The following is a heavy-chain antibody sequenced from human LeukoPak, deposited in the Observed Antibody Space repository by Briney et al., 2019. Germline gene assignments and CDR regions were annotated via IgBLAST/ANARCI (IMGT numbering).Heavy chain of an antibody. V-gene: IGHV4-59*01. CDR3: ARVGEGGYLVYYFDY. Sequence: PSETLSLTCTVSGGSISSYCWSWIRQPPGKGLEWIGYIYYSGSTNYNPSLKSRVTISVDTSKNQFSLKLSSVTATDTAVYYCARVGEGGYLVYYFDYWGQGTLVTVSS. CDR2: IYYSGST. D-gene: IGHD3-22*01. CDR1: GGSISSYC. J-gene: IGHJ4*02.